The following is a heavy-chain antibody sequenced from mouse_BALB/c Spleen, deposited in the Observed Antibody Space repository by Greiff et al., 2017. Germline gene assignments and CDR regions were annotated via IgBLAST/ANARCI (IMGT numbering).Heavy chain of an antibody. Sequence: EVKLVESGGGLVQPGGSRKLSCAASGFTFSSFGMHWVRQAPEKGLEWVAYISSGSSTIYYADTVKGRFTISRDNPKNTLFLQMTSLRSEDTAMYYCARQKYDVYYYAMDYWGQGTSVTVSS. J-gene: IGHJ4*01. CDR3: ARQKYDVYYYAMDY. CDR2: ISSGSSTI. CDR1: GFTFSSFG. V-gene: IGHV5-17*02. D-gene: IGHD2-14*01.